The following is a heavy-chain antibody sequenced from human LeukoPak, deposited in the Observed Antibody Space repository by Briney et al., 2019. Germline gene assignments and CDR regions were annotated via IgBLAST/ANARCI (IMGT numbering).Heavy chain of an antibody. CDR1: GFTVSSNY. V-gene: IGHV3-53*01. D-gene: IGHD2-2*01. CDR2: IYSGGST. J-gene: IGHJ5*02. Sequence: GGSLRLSCAASGFTVSSNYMSWVRQAPGKGLEWVSVIYSGGSTYYADSVKGRFTISRDNSKNTLYLQMNSLRAEDTAVYYRARGPFYCSSTSCHRAPFDPWGQGTLVTVSP. CDR3: ARGPFYCSSTSCHRAPFDP.